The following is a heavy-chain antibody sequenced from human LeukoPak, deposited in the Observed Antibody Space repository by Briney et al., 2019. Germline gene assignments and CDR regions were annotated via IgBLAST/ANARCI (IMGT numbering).Heavy chain of an antibody. V-gene: IGHV4-38-2*02. J-gene: IGHJ3*02. Sequence: SETLSLTCTVSGYSISSGYYWGWIRQPPGKGLEWIGSIYHSGSTYYNPSLKSRVTISVDTSKNQFSLKLSSVTAADTAVYYCAREDYDDAFDIWGQGTMVTVSS. D-gene: IGHD4-17*01. CDR2: IYHSGST. CDR1: GYSISSGYY. CDR3: AREDYDDAFDI.